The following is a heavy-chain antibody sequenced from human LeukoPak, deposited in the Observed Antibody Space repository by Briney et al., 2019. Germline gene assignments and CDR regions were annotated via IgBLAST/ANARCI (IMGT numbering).Heavy chain of an antibody. CDR1: GFTFSSYS. CDR3: AKDVRMVTPYWYFDF. D-gene: IGHD2-21*02. V-gene: IGHV3-23*01. CDR2: ISGPGGTT. Sequence: GGSLRLSCAASGFTFSSYSMNWVRQAPGKGLEWVSGISGPGGTTFYADSVKGRFTISRDNSKNTLYLQMNSLRAEDTALYYCAKDVRMVTPYWYFDFWGRGTLVTVSS. J-gene: IGHJ2*01.